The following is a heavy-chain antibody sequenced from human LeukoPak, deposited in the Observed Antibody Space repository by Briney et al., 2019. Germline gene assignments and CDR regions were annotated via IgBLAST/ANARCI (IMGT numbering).Heavy chain of an antibody. CDR1: GYTFTSYA. CDR2: INAGNGNT. D-gene: IGHD4-17*01. V-gene: IGHV1-3*01. Sequence: ASVKVSCKASGYTFTSYAMHWVRQAPGQRLEWMEWINAGNGNTKYSQKFQGRVTITRDTSASTAYMELSSLRSEDTAVYYCARGLSGGYYGDDYWGQGTLVTVSS. J-gene: IGHJ4*02. CDR3: ARGLSGGYYGDDY.